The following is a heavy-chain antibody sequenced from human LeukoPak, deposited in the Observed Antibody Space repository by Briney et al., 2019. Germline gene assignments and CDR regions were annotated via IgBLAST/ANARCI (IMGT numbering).Heavy chain of an antibody. CDR2: INPNSGGT. J-gene: IGHJ5*02. D-gene: IGHD3-16*01. Sequence: ASVKVSCKASGYTFTGYYMHWVRQAPGQGLEWMGWINPNSGGTNFAQKFQGRVTMTRDTSTSTAYMELGRLRSDDTAVYYCARDYYGRALDPWGQGTLVTVSS. CDR3: ARDYYGRALDP. CDR1: GYTFTGYY. V-gene: IGHV1-2*02.